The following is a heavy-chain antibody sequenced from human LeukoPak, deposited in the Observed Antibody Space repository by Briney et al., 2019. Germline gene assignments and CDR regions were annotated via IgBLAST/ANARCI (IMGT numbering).Heavy chain of an antibody. J-gene: IGHJ4*02. CDR3: AKDKWSFGGIVVVPAAAPDY. CDR1: RLTLRNYA. D-gene: IGHD2-2*01. Sequence: PGGALRVSCVASRLTLRNYAMSELRPAAGRGGEWVSAISDGGWSAYYADYVKGRFTISRDNSKNTLYLQMNSLRAEDTAVYYCAKDKWSFGGIVVVPAAAPDYWGQGTLVTVSS. CDR2: ISDGGWSA. V-gene: IGHV3-23*01.